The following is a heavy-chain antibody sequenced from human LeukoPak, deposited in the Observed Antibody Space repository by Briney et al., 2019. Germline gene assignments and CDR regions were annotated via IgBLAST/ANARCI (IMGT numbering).Heavy chain of an antibody. CDR3: ARRVVVIADDAFDI. J-gene: IGHJ3*02. D-gene: IGHD2-21*01. Sequence: PSETLSLTCTVSGGSISSSSYYWGWIRQPPGKGLEWIGSIYYSGSTYYNPSLKSRVTTSVDTSKNQFSLKLSSVTAADTAVYYCARRVVVIADDAFDIWGQGTMVTVSS. CDR2: IYYSGST. CDR1: GGSISSSSYY. V-gene: IGHV4-39*01.